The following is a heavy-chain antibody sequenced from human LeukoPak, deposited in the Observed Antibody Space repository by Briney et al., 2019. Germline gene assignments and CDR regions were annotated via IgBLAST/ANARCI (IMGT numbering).Heavy chain of an antibody. V-gene: IGHV1-69*13. Sequence: ASVKVSCKASGGTFSSYAISWVRQAPGQGLEWMGGIIPIFGTANYAQKFQGRVTITADESTSTAYMELSNLRSEDTAVYYCARESGRVGAHGWEYWGQGTLVTVSS. CDR2: IIPIFGTA. D-gene: IGHD1-26*01. CDR1: GGTFSSYA. CDR3: ARESGRVGAHGWEY. J-gene: IGHJ4*02.